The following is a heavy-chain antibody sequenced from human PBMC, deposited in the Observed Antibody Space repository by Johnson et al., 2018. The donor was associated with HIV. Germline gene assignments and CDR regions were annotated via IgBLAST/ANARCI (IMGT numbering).Heavy chain of an antibody. CDR1: GFIFSTYA. CDR3: AKDIGVGDSSGLALDAFDI. Sequence: QVQLVESGGGVVQPGRSLRLSCAASGFIFSTYAMHWVRQAPGKGLEWVAVISYDGSNKYYANSVKGRFTISRDNAKNSLYLQMNSLRAEDTALYYCAKDIGVGDSSGLALDAFDIWGQGTMVTVSS. D-gene: IGHD3-22*01. J-gene: IGHJ3*02. CDR2: ISYDGSNK. V-gene: IGHV3-30*04.